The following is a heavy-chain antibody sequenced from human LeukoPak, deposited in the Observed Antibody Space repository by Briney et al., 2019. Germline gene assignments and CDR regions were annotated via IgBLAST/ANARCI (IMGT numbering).Heavy chain of an antibody. CDR2: VTAAGDTT. CDR1: GFTFSSNA. Sequence: GGSLRLSCAASGFTFSSNAMTWVRLAPGKGLECVSAVTAAGDTTYYADSVKGRFTISRDNSKNTLYLQMNSLRAEDTAVYYCAKSSPPPLSYWGQGTLVTVSS. CDR3: AKSSPPPLSY. J-gene: IGHJ4*02. V-gene: IGHV3-23*01.